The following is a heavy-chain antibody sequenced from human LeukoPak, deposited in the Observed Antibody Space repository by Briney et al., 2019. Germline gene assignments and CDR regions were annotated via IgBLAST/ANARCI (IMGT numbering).Heavy chain of an antibody. CDR3: TTGGRRTYYYYGMDV. J-gene: IGHJ6*02. CDR2: IKSKTDGGTT. CDR1: GFTFSNAW. V-gene: IGHV3-15*01. Sequence: GGSLRLSCAASGFTFSNAWMSWVRQAPGKGLEWVGRIKSKTDGGTTDYAAPVKGRFTISRDDSKNTLYLQMNSLKTEDTAVYYCTTGGRRTYYYYGMDVWGQGTRSPSP. D-gene: IGHD2-8*01.